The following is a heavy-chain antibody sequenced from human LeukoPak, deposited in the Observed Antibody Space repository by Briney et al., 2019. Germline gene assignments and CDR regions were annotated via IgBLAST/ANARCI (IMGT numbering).Heavy chain of an antibody. CDR1: GFIFSSYW. CDR3: ARVRGSKSMDV. D-gene: IGHD3-10*01. Sequence: PGGSLRLSCAASGFIFSSYWMNWVRQAPGKGLECVANIKQDGSEKYYVDSVKSRFTISRDNAKNSLYLQMNSLRVEDTAVYYCARVRGSKSMDVWGQGTTVTVSS. CDR2: IKQDGSEK. J-gene: IGHJ6*02. V-gene: IGHV3-7*01.